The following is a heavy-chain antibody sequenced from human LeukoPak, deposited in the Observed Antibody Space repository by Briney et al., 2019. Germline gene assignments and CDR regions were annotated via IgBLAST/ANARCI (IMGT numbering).Heavy chain of an antibody. CDR1: GFTFSSYG. CDR2: ISSGGHI. D-gene: IGHD3-22*01. J-gene: IGHJ4*02. Sequence: PGESLRLSCAASGFTFSSYGLNWVRQAPGAGLEWVSTISSGGHIYYEDSVKGRFTISRDNAKNSLYLQMNSLRAEDTAVYYCARDQDGGKYYYESSGYSHWGQGILVTVSS. V-gene: IGHV3-21*01. CDR3: ARDQDGGKYYYESSGYSH.